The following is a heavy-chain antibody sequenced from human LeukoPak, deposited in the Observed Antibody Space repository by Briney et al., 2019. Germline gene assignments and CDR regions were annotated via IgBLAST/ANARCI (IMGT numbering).Heavy chain of an antibody. J-gene: IGHJ4*02. D-gene: IGHD2-15*01. CDR2: INPNSGVT. Sequence: ASVMVSCKASGYIFTGYYIHWVRRAPGQGLEWMGWINPNSGVTRYAQKFQGRVTTTRDTSINTAYMELSRLTSDDTAVYYCATYRAWWSLDYWGQGTPITVSS. CDR1: GYIFTGYY. CDR3: ATYRAWWSLDY. V-gene: IGHV1-2*02.